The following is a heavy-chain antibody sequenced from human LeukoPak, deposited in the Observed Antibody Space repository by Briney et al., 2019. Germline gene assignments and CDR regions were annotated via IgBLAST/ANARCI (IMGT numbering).Heavy chain of an antibody. V-gene: IGHV1-8*01. CDR1: GYTFNSYD. J-gene: IGHJ3*01. Sequence: ASVKVSCKASGYTFNSYDINWVPQATGQGLEWVGWVHPDSENAGHAQKFQGRVTMTWDTSITTAYMELSSLRSEDTAVYYCARRRCGGDCYSDGFDAWGQGTVVTVSS. CDR2: VHPDSENA. D-gene: IGHD2-21*02. CDR3: ARRRCGGDCYSDGFDA.